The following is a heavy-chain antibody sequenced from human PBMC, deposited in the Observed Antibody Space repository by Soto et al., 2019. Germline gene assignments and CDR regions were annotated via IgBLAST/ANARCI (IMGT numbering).Heavy chain of an antibody. CDR1: GGSISSSSYY. V-gene: IGHV4-39*01. Sequence: KSSETLSLTCTVSGGSISSSSYYWGWIRQPPGKGLEWIGSIYYSGSTYYNPSLKSRVTISVDTSKNQFSLKLSSVTAADTAVYYCARRTAAAKAEYYYYGMDVWGQGTTVTVSS. CDR2: IYYSGST. CDR3: ARRTAAAKAEYYYYGMDV. J-gene: IGHJ6*02. D-gene: IGHD6-13*01.